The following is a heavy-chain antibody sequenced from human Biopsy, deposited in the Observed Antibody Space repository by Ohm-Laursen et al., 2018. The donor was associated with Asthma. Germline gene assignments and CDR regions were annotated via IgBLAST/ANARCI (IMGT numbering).Heavy chain of an antibody. J-gene: IGHJ6*02. CDR3: AKARCYYFYCDMEV. CDR2: ISPIFGSI. Sequence: VASVKVSCKSSGGTLNNYAINWVRQAPGQGLEWMGGISPIFGSIKYAQKFQDRVTISADVFRNTVHLELSSLRSEDTAVLYCAKARCYYFYCDMEVWGQGTTVTDSS. V-gene: IGHV1-69*13. D-gene: IGHD3-3*01. CDR1: GGTLNNYA.